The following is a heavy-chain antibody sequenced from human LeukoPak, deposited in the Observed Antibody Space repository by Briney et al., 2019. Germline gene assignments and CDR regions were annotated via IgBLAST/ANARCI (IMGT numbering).Heavy chain of an antibody. CDR3: ARGQEVKDAFDI. J-gene: IGHJ3*02. D-gene: IGHD3-10*01. CDR1: GYTFTSYD. V-gene: IGHV1-8*01. Sequence: ASVTVSCKASGYTFTSYDINWVRQAAGQGLEWMGWMNPNSGNTGYAQKFQGRVTMTRNTSISTAYMELSSLRSEDTAVYYCARGQEVKDAFDIWGQGTMVTVSS. CDR2: MNPNSGNT.